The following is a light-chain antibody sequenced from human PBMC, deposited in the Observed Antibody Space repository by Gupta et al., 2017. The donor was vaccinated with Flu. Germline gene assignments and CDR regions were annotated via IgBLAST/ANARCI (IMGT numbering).Light chain of an antibody. CDR2: DAS. CDR3: QQRNTWPLT. CDR1: QSVSRF. J-gene: IGKJ2*01. V-gene: IGKV3-11*01. Sequence: ETVLTQSPATLSLSPGERATLSCRASQSVSRFLAWYQQKPGQAPRLLIYDASNRATGIPARFSGSGSGTDFTLTISSLEPEDFAVYYCQQRNTWPLTFGQGTKLEIK.